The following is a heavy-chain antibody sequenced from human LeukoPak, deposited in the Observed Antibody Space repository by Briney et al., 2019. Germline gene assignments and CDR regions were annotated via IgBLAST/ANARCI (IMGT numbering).Heavy chain of an antibody. CDR1: GFTFDDYA. Sequence: GRSLRLSCAASGFTFDDYAMHWVRQAPGKGLEWVSGIGWNSGSIGYADSVKGRFTISRDNAKNSLYLQMNSLRAEDMALYYCAKGRSYYDSSGRDAFDIWGQGTMVTVSS. J-gene: IGHJ3*02. D-gene: IGHD3-22*01. V-gene: IGHV3-9*03. CDR2: IGWNSGSI. CDR3: AKGRSYYDSSGRDAFDI.